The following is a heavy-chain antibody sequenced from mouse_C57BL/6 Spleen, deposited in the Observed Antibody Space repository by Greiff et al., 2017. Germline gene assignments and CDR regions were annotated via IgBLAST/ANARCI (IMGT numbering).Heavy chain of an antibody. Sequence: QVQLQQPGAELVKPGASVKLSCKASGYTFTSYWMHWVKQRPGRGLEWIGRIDPNSGGTKYTEKFKSKATLTVDKPSSTAYMQLSSLTSEYSAVYYCARCPDGYPWFAYWGQGTLGTVSA. CDR1: GYTFTSYW. V-gene: IGHV1-72*01. J-gene: IGHJ3*01. CDR2: IDPNSGGT. D-gene: IGHD2-3*01. CDR3: ARCPDGYPWFAY.